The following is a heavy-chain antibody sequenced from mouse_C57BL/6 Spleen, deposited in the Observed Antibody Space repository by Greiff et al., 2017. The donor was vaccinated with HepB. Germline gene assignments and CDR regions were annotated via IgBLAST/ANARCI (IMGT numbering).Heavy chain of an antibody. J-gene: IGHJ2*01. CDR3: ARGGGGRGYFDY. CDR2: IDPSDSET. V-gene: IGHV1-52*01. Sequence: VQLQQSGAELVRPGSSVKLSCKASGYTFTSYWMHWVKQRPIQGLEWIGNIDPSDSETHYNQKFKDKATLTVDKSSSTAYMQLSSLTSEDSAVYYCARGGGGRGYFDYWGQGTTLTVSS. CDR1: GYTFTSYW. D-gene: IGHD3-3*01.